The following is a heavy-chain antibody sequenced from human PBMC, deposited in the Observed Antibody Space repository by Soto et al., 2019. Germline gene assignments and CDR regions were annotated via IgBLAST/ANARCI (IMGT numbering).Heavy chain of an antibody. Sequence: LKLKDPGPGLVSPYRPRSPPALVFGDSVIGGDSNWIGIRKPPGKALEWFGYTSFSGSTSYTPSLKSRVTISVDMSKSQFSLRLTSVTAADTAIYYCVRGGNPYHYATSGPGTFDKWGQGTLVSVSS. D-gene: IGHD3-22*01. J-gene: IGHJ4*02. CDR3: VRGGNPYHYATSGPGTFDK. CDR2: TSFSGST. CDR1: GDSVIGGDSN. V-gene: IGHV4-30-4*01.